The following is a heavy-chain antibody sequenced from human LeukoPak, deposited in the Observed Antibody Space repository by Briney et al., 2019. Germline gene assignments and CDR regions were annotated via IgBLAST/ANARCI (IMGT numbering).Heavy chain of an antibody. J-gene: IGHJ4*02. D-gene: IGHD3-10*01. CDR1: GGTFSSYA. V-gene: IGHV1-69*13. Sequence: VASVKVSCKASGGTFSSYAISWVRQAPGQGLEWMGGIIPIFGTANYAQKFQGRVTITADESTSTAYMELSSLRSEDTAAYYCARGRRITMVRGVIITDLDYWGQGTLVTVSS. CDR2: IIPIFGTA. CDR3: ARGRRITMVRGVIITDLDY.